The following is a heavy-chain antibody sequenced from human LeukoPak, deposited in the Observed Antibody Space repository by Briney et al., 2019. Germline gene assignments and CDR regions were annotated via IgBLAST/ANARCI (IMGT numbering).Heavy chain of an antibody. CDR3: ARGGVISGNYYYYYMDV. CDR2: INPSGGST. V-gene: IGHV1-46*01. CDR1: GYTFTSYY. Sequence: GASVKVSCKASGYTFTSYYMHWVRQAPGQGLEWMGIINPSGGSTSYAQKFQGRVTMTRDMSTSTVYMGLSSLRSEDTAVYYCARGGVISGNYYYYYMDVWGKGTTVTVSS. J-gene: IGHJ6*03. D-gene: IGHD3-16*02.